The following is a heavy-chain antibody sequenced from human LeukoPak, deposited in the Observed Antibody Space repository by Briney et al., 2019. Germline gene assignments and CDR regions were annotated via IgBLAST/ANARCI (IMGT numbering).Heavy chain of an antibody. CDR1: GYTLTELS. J-gene: IGHJ6*02. CDR2: FDPEDGKT. Sequence: ASVKVSFKVSGYTLTELSMFWVRQAPGKGLEWMGSFDPEDGKTVYAQKFQGRVTMTEDTSTDTAYMELSSLRSEDTAVSYCATGYLVTAGLMDVWGQGTTVTVSS. V-gene: IGHV1-24*01. D-gene: IGHD6-13*01. CDR3: ATGYLVTAGLMDV.